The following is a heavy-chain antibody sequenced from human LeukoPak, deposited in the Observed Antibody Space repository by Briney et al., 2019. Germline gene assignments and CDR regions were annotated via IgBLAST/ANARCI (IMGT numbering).Heavy chain of an antibody. CDR1: GFTFSSYE. J-gene: IGHJ4*02. CDR3: ARVDSSGLFWLFDY. D-gene: IGHD3-22*01. CDR2: ISSSGSTI. Sequence: GGSLRLSCAASGFTFSSYEMNWVRQAPGKGLEWVSYISSSGSTIYYADSVKGRFTISRDNAKNSLYLQMNSLRAEDTAVYYCARVDSSGLFWLFDYWGQGTLVTVSS. V-gene: IGHV3-48*03.